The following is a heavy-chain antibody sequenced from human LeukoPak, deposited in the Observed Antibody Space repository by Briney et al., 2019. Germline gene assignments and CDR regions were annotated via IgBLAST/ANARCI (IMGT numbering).Heavy chain of an antibody. CDR2: IRYDGSNK. V-gene: IGHV3-30*02. Sequence: GGFLRLSCAASGFTFSSYGMHWVRQAPGKGLEWVAFIRYDGSNKYYADSVKGRFTISRDNSKNTLYLQMNSLRAEDTAVYYCAKVHPLRFLEWLPMGTYMDVWGKGTTVTVSS. CDR1: GFTFSSYG. CDR3: AKVHPLRFLEWLPMGTYMDV. J-gene: IGHJ6*03. D-gene: IGHD3-3*01.